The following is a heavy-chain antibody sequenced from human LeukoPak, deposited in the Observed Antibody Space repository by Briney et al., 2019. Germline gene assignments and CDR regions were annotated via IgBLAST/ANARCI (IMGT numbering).Heavy chain of an antibody. J-gene: IGHJ6*03. CDR1: GGSISSYY. Sequence: TSETLSLTCTVAGGSISSYYWSWIRQPPGKGLEWIGYIYYSGSTNYNPSLKSRVTISVDTSKNQFSLKLSSVTAADTAVYYCARETSQKGAHYMDVWGKGTTVTISS. V-gene: IGHV4-59*12. CDR3: ARETSQKGAHYMDV. CDR2: IYYSGST. D-gene: IGHD3-16*01.